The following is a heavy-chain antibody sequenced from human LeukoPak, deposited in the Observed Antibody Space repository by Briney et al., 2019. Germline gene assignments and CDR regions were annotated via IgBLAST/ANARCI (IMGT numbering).Heavy chain of an antibody. CDR1: GFTFGDYA. CDR2: IRSKAYGETA. D-gene: IGHD1-1*01. CDR3: TRDRGAYNLYDY. Sequence: KPGGSLRLSCTASGFTFGDYAMSWIRQAPGKGLEWVGFIRSKAYGETADYAASVKGRFTISRDDSKAIAYLQMNSLKTEGTAVYHCTRDRGAYNLYDYWGQGTLVTVSS. J-gene: IGHJ4*02. V-gene: IGHV3-49*05.